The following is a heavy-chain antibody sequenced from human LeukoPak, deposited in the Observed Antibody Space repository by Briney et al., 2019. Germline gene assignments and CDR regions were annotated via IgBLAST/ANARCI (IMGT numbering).Heavy chain of an antibody. V-gene: IGHV3-23*01. CDR1: GFPFNTYV. CDR3: AKSVVVITFRFDD. D-gene: IGHD2-15*01. Sequence: GGSLRLSCAASGFPFNTYVMSWVRQAPGKGLEWVSAINGGGSNTYYADSVKGRFTISRDNSKNMVYLQMSNLRADDTAAYYCAKSVVVITFRFDDWGQGALVTVSS. CDR2: INGGGSNT. J-gene: IGHJ4*02.